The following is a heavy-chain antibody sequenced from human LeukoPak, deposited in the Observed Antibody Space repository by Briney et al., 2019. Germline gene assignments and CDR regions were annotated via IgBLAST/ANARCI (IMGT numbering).Heavy chain of an antibody. CDR2: MSPNSGDT. Sequence: ASVKVSCKASGYTFTSYDFNWVRQATGQRPEWMGWMSPNSGDTGYAQKFQNRVTMTRNTSISTAYMELSSLRSDDTAVYYCARGPPNWGYDYWGPGTLVTVSS. D-gene: IGHD7-27*01. CDR3: ARGPPNWGYDY. J-gene: IGHJ4*02. CDR1: GYTFTSYD. V-gene: IGHV1-8*01.